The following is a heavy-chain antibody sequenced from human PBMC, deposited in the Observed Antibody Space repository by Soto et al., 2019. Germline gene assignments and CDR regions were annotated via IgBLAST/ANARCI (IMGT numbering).Heavy chain of an antibody. CDR2: IYYSGST. Sequence: SETLSLTCTVSGGSISSYYWSWIRQPPGKGLEWIGYIYYSGSTNYNPSLKSRVTISVDTSKNQFSLKLSSVTAADTAVYYCARQNAIVGAMDYGMDVWGQGTTVTVSS. D-gene: IGHD1-26*01. V-gene: IGHV4-59*08. J-gene: IGHJ6*02. CDR1: GGSISSYY. CDR3: ARQNAIVGAMDYGMDV.